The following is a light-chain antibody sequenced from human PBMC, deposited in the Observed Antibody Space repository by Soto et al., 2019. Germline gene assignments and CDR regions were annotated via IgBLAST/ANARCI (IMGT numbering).Light chain of an antibody. V-gene: IGKV3-20*01. CDR2: GAS. CDR1: QSVGNNY. Sequence: EIVLTQSPGTLSLSPGERATLSCRASQSVGNNYLAWYQQKPGHGPRLLIYGASIRSTGIPDRFSGSGSGTDFTLTISSLEPEDFAVYYCQQYGTPPQTFGQGTKVDIK. J-gene: IGKJ1*01. CDR3: QQYGTPPQT.